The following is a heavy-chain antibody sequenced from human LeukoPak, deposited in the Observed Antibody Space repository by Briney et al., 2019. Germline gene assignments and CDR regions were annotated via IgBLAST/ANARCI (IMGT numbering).Heavy chain of an antibody. Sequence: GGSLRLSCAASGFTFSRYNMNWVRQAPGKGLEWVSFISTTGSSINYADSVKGRFTITRDNAKTSLFLQMNSLRAEDAAVYYCARGAYPNGWSAFDRWGQGTLVTVSS. CDR1: GFTFSRYN. J-gene: IGHJ4*02. CDR3: ARGAYPNGWSAFDR. V-gene: IGHV3-21*01. CDR2: ISTTGSSI. D-gene: IGHD6-19*01.